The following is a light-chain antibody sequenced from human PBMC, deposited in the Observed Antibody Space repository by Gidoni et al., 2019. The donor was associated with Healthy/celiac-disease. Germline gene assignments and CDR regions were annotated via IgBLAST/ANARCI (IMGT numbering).Light chain of an antibody. CDR3: QQYSSSTRT. V-gene: IGKV3-20*01. CDR2: CAS. Sequence: ELAFRQSPGPLSMSLGERATLFFRASQSVSSSYLAWYQQKPGQAPRFLIECASDRAAGIRDRCSGSGSETAFTITSSRLEPEDVAVYYCQQYSSSTRTFDQXTKVEIK. CDR1: QSVSSSY. J-gene: IGKJ1*01.